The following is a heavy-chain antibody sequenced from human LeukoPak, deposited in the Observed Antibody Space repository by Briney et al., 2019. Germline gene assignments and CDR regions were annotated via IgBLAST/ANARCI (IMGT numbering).Heavy chain of an antibody. V-gene: IGHV3-30*01. Sequence: GGSLRLSCAASGFTFSSYAMHWVRQAPGKGLEWVAVISYDGSNKYYADSVKGRFTISRDNSKNTLYLQMNSLRAEDMAVYYCAREYCSSTSCSGGAFFDYWGQGTLVTVSS. CDR1: GFTFSSYA. CDR3: AREYCSSTSCSGGAFFDY. J-gene: IGHJ4*02. D-gene: IGHD2-2*01. CDR2: ISYDGSNK.